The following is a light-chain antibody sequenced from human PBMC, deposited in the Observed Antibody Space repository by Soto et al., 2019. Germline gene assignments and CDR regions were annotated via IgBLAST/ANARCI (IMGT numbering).Light chain of an antibody. CDR3: NSFTSSSTYV. CDR1: SSDVGSYNL. V-gene: IGLV2-14*02. CDR2: DVS. Sequence: QSVLTQPSSVSGSPGQSITISCTGTSSDVGSYNLVSWYQQHPGKAPKLMIYDVSNRPSGVSNCFSGSKSGNTASLTISGLQAEDEANYYCNSFTSSSTYVFGTGTKVTVL. J-gene: IGLJ1*01.